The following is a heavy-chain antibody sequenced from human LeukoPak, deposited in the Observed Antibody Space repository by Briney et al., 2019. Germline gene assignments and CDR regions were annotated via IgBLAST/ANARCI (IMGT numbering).Heavy chain of an antibody. CDR1: RFTFSNYW. J-gene: IGHJ4*02. V-gene: IGHV3-7*03. CDR2: IKQDGSDT. D-gene: IGHD5-12*01. Sequence: KPGGSLRLSCAASRFTFSNYWMTWVRQAPGKGLEWVANIKQDGSDTYSVGSVKGRFTISRDNAKNSLYLEMNSLRAEDTAVYYCATSGYSGYGIDYWGQGTLVTVSS. CDR3: ATSGYSGYGIDY.